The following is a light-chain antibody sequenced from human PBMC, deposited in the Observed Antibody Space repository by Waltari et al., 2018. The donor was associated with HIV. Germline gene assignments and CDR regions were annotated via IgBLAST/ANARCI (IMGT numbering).Light chain of an antibody. CDR3: ATWDDSLSGVV. CDR2: GDD. CDR1: SSNIGSDY. Sequence: QSVLTQPPSASATPGQRVTISCSGGSSNIGSDYVCWFQQLPGMAPRLRINGDDQRPSGVPDRFSGSKSGTSASLAISGLRPEDEANYYCATWDDSLSGVVFGGGTKVTVL. V-gene: IGLV1-47*01. J-gene: IGLJ2*01.